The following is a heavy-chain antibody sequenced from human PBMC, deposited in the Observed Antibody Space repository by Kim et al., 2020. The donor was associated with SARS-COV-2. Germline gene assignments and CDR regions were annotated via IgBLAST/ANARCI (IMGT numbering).Heavy chain of an antibody. J-gene: IGHJ4*02. D-gene: IGHD3-22*01. V-gene: IGHV6-1*01. CDR3: ARCDSSNYLKCFDY. Sequence: AVSVKSRITINPDTSKNQFSLQLNSVTPEDTAVYYCARCDSSNYLKCFDYWGQGTLVTVSS.